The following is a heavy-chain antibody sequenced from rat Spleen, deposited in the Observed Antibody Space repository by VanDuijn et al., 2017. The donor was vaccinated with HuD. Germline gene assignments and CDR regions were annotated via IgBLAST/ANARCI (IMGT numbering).Heavy chain of an antibody. CDR2: LNSAGNT. CDR3: ARSPYNNFWFTY. Sequence: EVLLQESGPGLVKPSQSLSLTCSVTFYSITSSYRWNWIRKFPGNKLEWMGYLNSAGNTYYNPSLRSRISITRDTSKNQFFLQVNSVTTEDTATYYCARSPYNNFWFTYWGQGTLVTVSS. D-gene: IGHD1-10*01. CDR1: FYSITSSYR. J-gene: IGHJ3*01. V-gene: IGHV3-3*01.